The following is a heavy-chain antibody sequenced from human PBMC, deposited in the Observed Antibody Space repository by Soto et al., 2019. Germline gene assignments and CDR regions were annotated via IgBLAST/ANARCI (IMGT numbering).Heavy chain of an antibody. CDR1: GFTFSSYA. CDR2: ISGSGVST. Sequence: GGSLRLSCAASGFTFSSYAMSWVRQAPGKGLEWVSAISGSGVSTYYADSVKGRFTISRDNSKNTLYLQMNSLKAEDTAVYYCAKPNTAMVFYYYYGMDVWGQGTTVTVSS. CDR3: AKPNTAMVFYYYYGMDV. J-gene: IGHJ6*02. V-gene: IGHV3-23*01. D-gene: IGHD5-18*01.